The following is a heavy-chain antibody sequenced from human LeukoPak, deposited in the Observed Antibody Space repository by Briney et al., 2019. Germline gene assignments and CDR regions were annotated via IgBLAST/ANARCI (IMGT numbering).Heavy chain of an antibody. Sequence: GGSLRLSCAASGFTFSSYAMSWVRQAPGKGLEWVAVISYDGSNKYYADSVKGRFTISRDNSKNTLYLQMNSLRAEDTAVYYCAKDSAELRYFDWLLPPLDYWGQGTLVTVSS. CDR3: AKDSAELRYFDWLLPPLDY. J-gene: IGHJ4*02. D-gene: IGHD3-9*01. V-gene: IGHV3-30*18. CDR2: ISYDGSNK. CDR1: GFTFSSYA.